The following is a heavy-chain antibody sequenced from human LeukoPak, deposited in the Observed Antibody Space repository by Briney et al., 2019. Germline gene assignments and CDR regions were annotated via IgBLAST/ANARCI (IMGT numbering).Heavy chain of an antibody. CDR1: GFTFSNYA. Sequence: GGSLRLSCAASGFTFSNYAMSWVRQAPGKGLEWVSTLSSSGGSTYHADSVTGRFTISRDNSKNTLYLQMNSLRAGDTAVYYCARVSSSSSDYWGQGTLVTVSS. J-gene: IGHJ4*02. V-gene: IGHV3-23*01. CDR2: LSSSGGST. CDR3: ARVSSSSSDY. D-gene: IGHD6-6*01.